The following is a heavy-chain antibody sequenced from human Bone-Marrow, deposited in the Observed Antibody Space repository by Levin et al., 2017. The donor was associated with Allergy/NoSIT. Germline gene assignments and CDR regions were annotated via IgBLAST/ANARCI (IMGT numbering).Heavy chain of an antibody. V-gene: IGHV4-61*01. D-gene: IGHD5/OR15-5a*01. J-gene: IGHJ6*02. CDR2: INYRGVT. Sequence: SETLSLTCSVSGGSVSSGTYYWSWIRRPPGKGLEWIGYINYRGVTKYNPSLKSRVTISVDTSKNEFSLKVTSVTAADTAVYYCARNRIIVSGGNDYYYGMDVWSQGTTVTVSS. CDR1: GGSVSSGTYY. CDR3: ARNRIIVSGGNDYYYGMDV.